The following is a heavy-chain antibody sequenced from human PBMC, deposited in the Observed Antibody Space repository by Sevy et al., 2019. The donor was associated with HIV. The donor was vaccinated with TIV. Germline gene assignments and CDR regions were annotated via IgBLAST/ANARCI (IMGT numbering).Heavy chain of an antibody. V-gene: IGHV3-21*01. CDR2: ISSSSSHI. CDR1: GFTFSSYA. Sequence: GGSLRLSCAASGFTFSSYAMNWVRQAPGEGLEWVSSISSSSSHIYAADSLKGRFTISRDNAKNSLFLQMNSLRAEDTAIYYCARVAADDPDFYYYGMDVWGQGTTVTVSS. D-gene: IGHD6-13*01. CDR3: ARVAADDPDFYYYGMDV. J-gene: IGHJ6*02.